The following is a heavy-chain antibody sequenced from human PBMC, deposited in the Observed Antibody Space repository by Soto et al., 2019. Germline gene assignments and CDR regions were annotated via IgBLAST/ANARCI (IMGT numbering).Heavy chain of an antibody. CDR2: IYHSGST. D-gene: IGHD5-18*01. Sequence: QVQLQESDPGLVKPSGTLSLTCAVSGGSISSSNWWSWVRQPPGKGLEWIGEIYHSGSTNYNPSLKSRVTISVDKSKNQFSLKLSSVPAADTAVYYCAGRRRIQLWSGGSRLGDGDWYFDLWGRGTLVTVSS. V-gene: IGHV4-4*02. CDR1: GGSISSSNW. J-gene: IGHJ2*01. CDR3: AGRRRIQLWSGGSRLGDGDWYFDL.